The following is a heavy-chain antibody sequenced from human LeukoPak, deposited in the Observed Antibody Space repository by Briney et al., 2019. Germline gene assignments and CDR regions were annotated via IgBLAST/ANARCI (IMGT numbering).Heavy chain of an antibody. J-gene: IGHJ6*03. Sequence: ASVKVSCKASGYTFTSYGISWVRQAPGQGLEWMGWISAYNGNTNYAQKLQGRVTMTTDTSTSTAYMERSSLRSEDTAVYYCARGPSVGYCSGGSCYWGDYYYYYMDVWGKGTTVTVSS. CDR1: GYTFTSYG. D-gene: IGHD2-15*01. CDR3: ARGPSVGYCSGGSCYWGDYYYYYMDV. CDR2: ISAYNGNT. V-gene: IGHV1-18*01.